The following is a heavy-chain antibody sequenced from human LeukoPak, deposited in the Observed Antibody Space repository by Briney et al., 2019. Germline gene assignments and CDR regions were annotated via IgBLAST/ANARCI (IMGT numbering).Heavy chain of an antibody. CDR3: ARSPTRSLRVGEFDF. J-gene: IGHJ4*02. D-gene: IGHD1-26*01. CDR2: MTYDGSKQ. CDR1: GFTFTTYG. V-gene: IGHV3-30*19. Sequence: PGRSLRLSCAASGFTFTTYGFHWVRQAPGKGLEWVALMTYDGSKQYYADSVKGRFAISRDNSKDTLYLQMNSLRAGDTAVYYCARSPTRSLRVGEFDFWGQGPLVTVSA.